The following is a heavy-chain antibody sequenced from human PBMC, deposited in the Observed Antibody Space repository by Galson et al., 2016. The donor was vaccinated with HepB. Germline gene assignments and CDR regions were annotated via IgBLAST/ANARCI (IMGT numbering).Heavy chain of an antibody. Sequence: TLSLTCTVSGGSISSTAYYWGWIRQHPGKGLEWIGYIFHSGFTYYNPSLKSRVSISIDTSKNQFHLKLTSVTAADTAVYYCARDDTGTTNYYGIDVWGQGTTVTVS. D-gene: IGHD1-7*01. CDR2: IFHSGFT. CDR1: GGSISSTAYY. CDR3: ARDDTGTTNYYGIDV. J-gene: IGHJ6*02. V-gene: IGHV4-31*03.